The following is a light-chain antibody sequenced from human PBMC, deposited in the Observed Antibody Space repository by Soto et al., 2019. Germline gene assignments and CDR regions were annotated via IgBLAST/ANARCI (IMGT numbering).Light chain of an antibody. CDR3: QQRGNWPLT. J-gene: IGKJ4*01. CDR1: QSVSRY. Sequence: ETVLTQSPATLSLSPGERASLCCRASQSVSRYLAWYQQRPGQAPRLLIYDAANRATGIPARFSGSGSETDFTLTISSLEPEDFAIYYCQQRGNWPLTFGGGTKVEIK. CDR2: DAA. V-gene: IGKV3-11*01.